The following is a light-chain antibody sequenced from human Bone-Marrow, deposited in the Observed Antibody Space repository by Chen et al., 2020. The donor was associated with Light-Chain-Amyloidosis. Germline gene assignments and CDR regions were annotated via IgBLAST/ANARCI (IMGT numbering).Light chain of an antibody. CDR2: VSD. CDR1: SSNIGKNH. Sequence: QSILIQPPSASGTAGQWVTMSCSGTSSNIGKNHVYWYQQFPGMAPKLHISVSDQRSSGVPDRFSASKSGISASLAINGLRSEDEADYYCAAWDDSLTGPVFGGGTKLTVL. CDR3: AAWDDSLTGPV. V-gene: IGLV1-47*01. J-gene: IGLJ3*02.